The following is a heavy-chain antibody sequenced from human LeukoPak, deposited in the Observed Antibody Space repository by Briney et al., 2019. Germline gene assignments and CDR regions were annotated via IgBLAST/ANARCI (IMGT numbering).Heavy chain of an antibody. CDR2: MNPNSGNT. V-gene: IGHV1-8*01. Sequence: ASVKVSCKASGYTFTSYDINWVRQATGQGLEWMGWMNPNSGNTGYAQKFQGRVTMTRNTSISTAYMELSSLRSEDTAVYYCARGRGMGHQLQNWFDPWGQGTLVTVSS. CDR1: GYTFTSYD. CDR3: ARGRGMGHQLQNWFDP. D-gene: IGHD6-13*01. J-gene: IGHJ5*02.